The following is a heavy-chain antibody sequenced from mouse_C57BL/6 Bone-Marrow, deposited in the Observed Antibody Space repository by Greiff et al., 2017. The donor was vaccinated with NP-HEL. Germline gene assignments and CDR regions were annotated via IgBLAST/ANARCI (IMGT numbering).Heavy chain of an antibody. Sequence: VQLQQPGAELVKPGASVKLSCKASGYTFTSYWMHWVKQRPGQGLEWIGMIHPNSGSTNYNEKLKSKATLTVDKSSSTIYMQLSSLTSEDSAVYYCASTNYSDYWGQGTTLTVSS. CDR3: ASTNYSDY. CDR1: GYTFTSYW. J-gene: IGHJ2*01. D-gene: IGHD2-12*01. V-gene: IGHV1-64*01. CDR2: IHPNSGST.